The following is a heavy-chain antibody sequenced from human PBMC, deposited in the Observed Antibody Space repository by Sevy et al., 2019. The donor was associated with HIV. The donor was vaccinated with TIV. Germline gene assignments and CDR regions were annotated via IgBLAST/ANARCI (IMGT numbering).Heavy chain of an antibody. CDR1: GGSISNDNYY. CDR3: ARDLGSYDILTGKYYYYMDV. V-gene: IGHV4-61*02. J-gene: IGHJ6*03. CDR2: IYTSGST. Sequence: SETLSLTCTVSGGSISNDNYYWSWMRQPAGKGLEWIGRIYTSGSTNFTPSLKTRVTISIDTSKNQFSPKLSSVTAADTPVYFCARDLGSYDILTGKYYYYMDVWGKGTTVTVSS. D-gene: IGHD3-9*01.